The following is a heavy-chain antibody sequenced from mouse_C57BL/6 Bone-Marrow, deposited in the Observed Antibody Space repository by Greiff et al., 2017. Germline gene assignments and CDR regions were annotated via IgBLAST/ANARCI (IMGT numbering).Heavy chain of an antibody. D-gene: IGHD1-1*01. CDR2: IHPNSGST. CDR3: ERGNGSRCAMDY. CDR1: GYTFTSYW. Sequence: VKLQQPGAELVKPGASVQLSCKASGYTFTSYWMHWVKQRPGQGLEWIGMIHPNSGSTNYNEKFKSKATLTVDKSSSTSYMQLSSLTAEDYAVKYCERGNGSRCAMDYWGQGTSVTVSS. V-gene: IGHV1-64*01. J-gene: IGHJ4*01.